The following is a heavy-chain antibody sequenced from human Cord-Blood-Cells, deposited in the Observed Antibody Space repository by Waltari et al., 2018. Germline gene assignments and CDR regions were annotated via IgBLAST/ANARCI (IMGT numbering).Heavy chain of an antibody. J-gene: IGHJ4*02. CDR2: VNAGNGNT. D-gene: IGHD3-22*01. CDR3: ARDQYDSSGYYYY. Sequence: QVQLVQSGAEVKKPGASVQVSCKASGYTFTSYAMHWVRQAPGQRLEWMGWVNAGNGNTKYSQKFQVRVTITRDTSASTAYMELSSLRSEDTAVYYCARDQYDSSGYYYYWGQGTLVTVSS. V-gene: IGHV1-3*01. CDR1: GYTFTSYA.